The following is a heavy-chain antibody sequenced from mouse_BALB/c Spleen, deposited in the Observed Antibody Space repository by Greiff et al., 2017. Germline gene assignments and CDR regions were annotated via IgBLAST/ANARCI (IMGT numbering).Heavy chain of an antibody. D-gene: IGHD2-1*01. CDR1: GYSITSDYA. Sequence: EVQLQQSGPGLVKPSQSLSLTCTVTGYSITSDYAWNWIRQFPGNKLEWMGYISYSGSTSYNPSLKSRISITRDTSKNQFFLQLNSVTTEDTATYFCERGGNHADCFDYWGQGTTLTVSS. J-gene: IGHJ2*01. CDR3: ERGGNHADCFDY. V-gene: IGHV3-2*02. CDR2: ISYSGST.